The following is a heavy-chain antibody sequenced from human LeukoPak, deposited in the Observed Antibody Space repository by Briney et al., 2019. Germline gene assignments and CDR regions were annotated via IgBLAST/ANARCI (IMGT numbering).Heavy chain of an antibody. CDR3: AGQHDSNGYYFY. Sequence: RPSETLSLTCAVTGNSISSGYYWGWIRQPPGKGLEWIGSIYHSGSPYYNPPLKSRDTISVDTSKNRFSVKLSSVTAADTAVYYCAGQHDSNGYYFYWGQGTLVTVSS. CDR2: IYHSGSP. CDR1: GNSISSGYY. D-gene: IGHD3-22*01. V-gene: IGHV4-38-2*01. J-gene: IGHJ4*02.